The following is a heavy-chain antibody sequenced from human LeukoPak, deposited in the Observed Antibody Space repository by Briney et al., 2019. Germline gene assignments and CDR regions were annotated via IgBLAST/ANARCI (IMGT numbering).Heavy chain of an antibody. D-gene: IGHD4-17*01. CDR1: GYTFSNYY. V-gene: IGHV1-46*01. CDR3: ASSTVTTSYYFDY. J-gene: IGHJ4*02. CDR2: SNPSGSST. Sequence: ASVKVSCKASGYTFSNYYIHWVRQATGQGLEWMGVSNPSGSSTTYAQNFQGRVTMTRDTSTSTVYMELSSLRSEDTAVYYCASSTVTTSYYFDYWGQGTLVTVSS.